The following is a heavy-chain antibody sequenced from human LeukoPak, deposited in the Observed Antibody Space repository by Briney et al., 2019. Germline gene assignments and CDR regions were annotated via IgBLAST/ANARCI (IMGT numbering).Heavy chain of an antibody. V-gene: IGHV4-38-2*02. CDR2: IYHSGST. D-gene: IGHD3-22*01. Sequence: SETLSLTCTVSGYSISSGYYWGWIRQPPGKGLEWIGSIYHSGSTYYNPSLKSRVTISVDTSKNQFSLKLSSVTAADTAVYYCAREYYYDSGGYSNFDYWGQGTLVTVSS. CDR3: AREYYYDSGGYSNFDY. J-gene: IGHJ4*02. CDR1: GYSISSGYY.